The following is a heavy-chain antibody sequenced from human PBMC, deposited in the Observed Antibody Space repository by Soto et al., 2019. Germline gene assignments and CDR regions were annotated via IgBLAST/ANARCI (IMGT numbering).Heavy chain of an antibody. CDR2: IYYSGST. J-gene: IGHJ4*02. Sequence: SETLSLTCTVSGGSISSGGYYWSWIRQHPGKGLEWIGYIYYSGSTYYNPSLKSRVTISVDTSKNQFSLKLSSVTAADTAVYYCARDRHKGDSSSLGAFDYWGQGTLVTVSS. CDR1: GGSISSGGYY. CDR3: ARDRHKGDSSSLGAFDY. D-gene: IGHD6-6*01. V-gene: IGHV4-31*03.